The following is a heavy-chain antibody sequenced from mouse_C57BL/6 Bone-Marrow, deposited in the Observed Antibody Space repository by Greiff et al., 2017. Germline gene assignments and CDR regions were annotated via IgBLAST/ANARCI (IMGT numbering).Heavy chain of an antibody. Sequence: QVQLQQSGAELVRPGASVKLSCKASGYTFTDYYINWVKQRPGQGLEWIARIYPGSGNPYYNEKFKGNATLTAEKSSSTAYMQLSSLTSEDSAVYFCARCDDLMDYWGQGTSVTVSS. CDR3: ARCDDLMDY. D-gene: IGHD2-3*01. CDR1: GYTFTDYY. J-gene: IGHJ4*01. V-gene: IGHV1-76*01. CDR2: IYPGSGNP.